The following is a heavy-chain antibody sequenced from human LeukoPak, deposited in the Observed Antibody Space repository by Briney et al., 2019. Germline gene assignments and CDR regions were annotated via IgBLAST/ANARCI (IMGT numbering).Heavy chain of an antibody. D-gene: IGHD2-8*01. V-gene: IGHV4-34*01. CDR1: GGSFSGYY. Sequence: PSETLSLTCAVYGGSFSGYYWSWIRQPPGKGLEWIGEINHSGSTNYNPSLKSRVTISVDTSKNQFSLKLSSVTAADTAVYYCARAMGYMDVWGKGTTVTISS. J-gene: IGHJ6*03. CDR3: ARAMGYMDV. CDR2: INHSGST.